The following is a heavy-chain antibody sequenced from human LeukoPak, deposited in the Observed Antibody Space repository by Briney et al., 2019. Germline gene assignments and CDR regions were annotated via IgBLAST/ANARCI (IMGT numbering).Heavy chain of an antibody. J-gene: IGHJ5*02. D-gene: IGHD6-19*01. Sequence: GESLKISCKGSGYSFTSYRIGWVRQMPRKGLEWRGIIYPGDSDTRYNPSFQGQVITTADNTISTAYLQWSSLKASDTPMYYCARRRRSSENWFDPWGQGTLVTVSS. CDR1: GYSFTSYR. V-gene: IGHV5-51*01. CDR3: ARRRRSSENWFDP. CDR2: IYPGDSDT.